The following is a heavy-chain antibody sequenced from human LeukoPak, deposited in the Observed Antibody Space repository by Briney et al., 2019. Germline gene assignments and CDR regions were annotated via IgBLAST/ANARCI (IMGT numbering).Heavy chain of an antibody. V-gene: IGHV4-59*01. Sequence: SETLSLTSTVSGASITIYYCSWIRQPPGKGLDWIGYMYYTESTNYNPSLKSRVTISLTTSKKQFSLKVSSFSAADTVVYYCVRVSVVYGMDVWGRGTTVTVSS. CDR1: GASITIYY. J-gene: IGHJ6*02. CDR2: MYYTEST. CDR3: VRVSVVYGMDV.